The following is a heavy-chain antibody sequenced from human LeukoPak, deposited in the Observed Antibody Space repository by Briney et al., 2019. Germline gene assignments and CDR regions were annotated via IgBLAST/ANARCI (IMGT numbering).Heavy chain of an antibody. V-gene: IGHV1-18*01. D-gene: IGHD6-19*01. CDR3: ARGVYSSGLYYFDY. CDR1: GYTFTSYG. J-gene: IGHJ4*02. Sequence: GAPVKVSCKASGYTFTSYGISWVRQAPGQGLEWMGWISAYNGNTNYAQKLQGRVTMTTDTSTSTAYMELRSLRSDDTAVYYCARGVYSSGLYYFDYWGQGTLVTVSS. CDR2: ISAYNGNT.